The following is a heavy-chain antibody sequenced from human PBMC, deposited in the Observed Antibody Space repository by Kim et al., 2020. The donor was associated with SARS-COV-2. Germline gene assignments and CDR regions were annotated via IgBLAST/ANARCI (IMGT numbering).Heavy chain of an antibody. CDR3: TGPAGSTPNYFDY. Sequence: AQKFPGRVTMARDTSTNTVYMELSSLRSEDTAVYYCTGPAGSTPNYFDYWGQGTLVTVSS. V-gene: IGHV1-46*01. J-gene: IGHJ4*02.